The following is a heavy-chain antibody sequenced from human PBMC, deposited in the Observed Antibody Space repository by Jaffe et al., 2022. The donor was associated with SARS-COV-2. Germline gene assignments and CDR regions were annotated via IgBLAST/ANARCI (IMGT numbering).Heavy chain of an antibody. V-gene: IGHV4-61*02. Sequence: QVQLQESGPGLVKPSETLSLTCTVSGGSISSGSYYWSWIRQPAGKGLEWIGRVYLSGSTEYNPSLESRVTISLDTSKNQFSLKLTSPTAADTAVYFCARAGTAVTYVGPFDPWGQGMLVTVSS. CDR2: VYLSGST. J-gene: IGHJ5*02. CDR3: ARAGTAVTYVGPFDP. D-gene: IGHD4-17*01. CDR1: GGSISSGSYY.